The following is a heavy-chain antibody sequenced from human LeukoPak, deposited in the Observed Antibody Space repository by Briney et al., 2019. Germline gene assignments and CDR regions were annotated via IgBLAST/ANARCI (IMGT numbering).Heavy chain of an antibody. CDR3: ARDSNMATITGYYYYMVV. V-gene: IGHV1-69*05. CDR1: GCTFSSYA. CDR2: IIPIFGKA. Sequence: SVTVSCKASGCTFSSYAISWVRQAPGQGLEWMGGIIPIFGKAHYAQKFQGRVTITTDESTSTAYMELSSLRSEDTAVYYCARDSNMATITGYYYYMVVWGEGTTVTVSS. J-gene: IGHJ6*03. D-gene: IGHD5-24*01.